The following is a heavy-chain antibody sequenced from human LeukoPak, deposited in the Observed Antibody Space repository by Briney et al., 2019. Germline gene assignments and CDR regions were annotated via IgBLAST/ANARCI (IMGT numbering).Heavy chain of an antibody. D-gene: IGHD3-22*01. V-gene: IGHV4-59*01. Sequence: SETLSLTCTVSGGSISSYYWSWIRQPPGKGLEWIGYIYYSGSTNYNPSLKSRVTISVDTSKNQFSLKLSSVTAADTAVYYCARREPGYYDSSGYYYDYWGQGTLVTVSS. CDR3: ARREPGYYDSSGYYYDY. CDR1: GGSISSYY. CDR2: IYYSGST. J-gene: IGHJ4*02.